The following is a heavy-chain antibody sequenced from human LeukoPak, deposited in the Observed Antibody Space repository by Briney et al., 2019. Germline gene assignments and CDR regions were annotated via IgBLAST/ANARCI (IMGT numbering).Heavy chain of an antibody. V-gene: IGHV1-46*01. CDR2: INPSGGST. Sequence: ASVKVSCKASGYTFTSYYMHWVRQAPGQGLEWMGIINPSGGSTSYAQKFQGRVTMTRDTSTSTVYMELSSLRSEDTAVYYCARDYGGSRSYYNDPFDYWGQGTLVTVSS. CDR1: GYTFTSYY. D-gene: IGHD3-10*01. J-gene: IGHJ4*02. CDR3: ARDYGGSRSYYNDPFDY.